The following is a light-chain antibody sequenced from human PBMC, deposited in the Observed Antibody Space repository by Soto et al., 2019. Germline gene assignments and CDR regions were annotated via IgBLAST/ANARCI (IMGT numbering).Light chain of an antibody. CDR2: EVS. J-gene: IGLJ1*01. V-gene: IGLV2-14*01. CDR3: SSYTSSSSLYV. CDR1: SSDVGGYNF. Sequence: QSALTQPASVSGPPEQSITISCTGTSSDVGGYNFVSWYQQHPGKAPKLMIYEVSNRPSGVSNRFSGSKSGNTASLTISGLQAEDEADYYCSSYTSSSSLYVFGTGTKVTVL.